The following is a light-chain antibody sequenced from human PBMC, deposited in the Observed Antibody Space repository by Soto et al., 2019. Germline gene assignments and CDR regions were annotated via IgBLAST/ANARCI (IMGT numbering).Light chain of an antibody. J-gene: IGLJ1*01. Sequence: QSALTQPRSVSGSPGQSVTISCTGASSDVGGYNYVSWYQQHPDKAPKLMIYDVSKRPSGVPDRFSGSKSGNTASLTISGLQAEDEADYYCCSYAGSYSYVIGTGTKLTVL. CDR1: SSDVGGYNY. CDR2: DVS. CDR3: CSYAGSYSYV. V-gene: IGLV2-11*01.